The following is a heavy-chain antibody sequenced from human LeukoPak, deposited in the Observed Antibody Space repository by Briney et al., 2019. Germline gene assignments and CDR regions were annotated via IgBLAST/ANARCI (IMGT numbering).Heavy chain of an antibody. V-gene: IGHV1-2*06. D-gene: IGHD2-2*01. CDR3: ARYCSSTSCYPPYGMDV. CDR1: GYTFTGYY. CDR2: INPNSGGT. Sequence: ASVKVSCKASGYTFTGYYMHWVRQAPGQGLEWMGRINPNSGGTNYAQKFQGRVTMTRDTSISTAYMELSRLRSDDTAVYYCARYCSSTSCYPPYGMDVWGQGTTVTVSS. J-gene: IGHJ6*02.